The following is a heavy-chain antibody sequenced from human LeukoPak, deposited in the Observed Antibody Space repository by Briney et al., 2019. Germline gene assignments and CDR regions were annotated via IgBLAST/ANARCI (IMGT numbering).Heavy chain of an antibody. CDR2: MSYDGNNI. D-gene: IGHD3-22*01. CDR1: GFSFSRYA. Sequence: PGRSLRLSCAASGFSFSRYAMHWVRQPPGKGLEWVAVMSYDGNNIYYADSVKGRFTISRDNSKNTLYLQTNSLRTEDTAVYYCARDFYDSSGYYQVTDSWGQGTLVTVSS. V-gene: IGHV3-30*04. CDR3: ARDFYDSSGYYQVTDS. J-gene: IGHJ4*02.